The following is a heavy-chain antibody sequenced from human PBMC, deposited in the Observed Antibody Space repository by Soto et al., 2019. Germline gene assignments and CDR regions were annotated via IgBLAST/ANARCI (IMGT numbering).Heavy chain of an antibody. J-gene: IGHJ3*02. CDR3: ARDREHIVVVTEKPTYAFDI. D-gene: IGHD2-21*02. CDR2: INPSGGST. Sequence: SVKVSCKASGYTFTSYYMHWVRQAPGQGLEWMGIINPSGGSTSYAQKFQGRVTMTRDTSTSTVYMELSSLRSEDTAVYYCARDREHIVVVTEKPTYAFDIWGQGTMVTV. CDR1: GYTFTSYY. V-gene: IGHV1-46*01.